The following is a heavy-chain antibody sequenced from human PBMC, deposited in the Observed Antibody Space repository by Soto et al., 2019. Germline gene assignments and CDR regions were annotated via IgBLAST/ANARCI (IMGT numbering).Heavy chain of an antibody. CDR2: ISGSGGST. CDR3: VNSAGVSSSWDSDDY. D-gene: IGHD6-13*01. CDR1: GFTFSSYV. V-gene: IGHV3-23*01. Sequence: EVQLLESGGGLVQPGGSLRLSCAASGFTFSSYVMSWVRQAPGKGLEWVSAISGSGGSTYYADSVKGRFTISRDNSKNNLKLQMNSLRAEETAVYYGVNSAGVSSSWDSDDYWGQGTLVTVSS. J-gene: IGHJ4*02.